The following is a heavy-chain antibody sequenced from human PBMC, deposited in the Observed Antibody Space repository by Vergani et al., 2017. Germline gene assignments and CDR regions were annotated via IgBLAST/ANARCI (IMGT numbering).Heavy chain of an antibody. CDR3: AKSGWLQHFGAHYFDS. CDR2: IWYDGSIE. D-gene: IGHD5-24*01. CDR1: GFTFSTSG. J-gene: IGHJ4*02. Sequence: VQLVESGGGVVRPGGSLRLSCAASGFTFSTSGMHWVRQAPGKGLEWLTLIWYDGSIEYYADSVKGRFTISRDNSKNTLYLQMDSLRAEDTAVYYCAKSGWLQHFGAHYFDSWGQGILVTVSS. V-gene: IGHV3-33*06.